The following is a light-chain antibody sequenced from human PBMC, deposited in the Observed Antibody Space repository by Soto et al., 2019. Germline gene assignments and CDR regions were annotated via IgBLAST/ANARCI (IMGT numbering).Light chain of an antibody. CDR2: RNN. J-gene: IGLJ2*01. Sequence: QSVLTQPPSASGTPGQRVTISCSGSSSNIESNFVYWYQQLPGTTPRLLIYRNNQRPSGVPDRFSGSKSGTSASLAISALRSEDEADYYCTVWDDSLRGRLFGGGNKVTFL. V-gene: IGLV1-47*01. CDR1: SSNIESNF. CDR3: TVWDDSLRGRL.